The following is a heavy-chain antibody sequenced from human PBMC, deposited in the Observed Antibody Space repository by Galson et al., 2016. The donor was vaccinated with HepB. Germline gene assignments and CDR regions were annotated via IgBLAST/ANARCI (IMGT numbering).Heavy chain of an antibody. Sequence: SLRLSCAASGFTFSNYAMSWVRQAPGKGLEWVSTISGVGGSTYYADSVKGRFTISRDNSKKTLDLQLNSLRADDTAVYYCAKPPNWGGYFDSWGQGTLVTVSS. J-gene: IGHJ4*02. D-gene: IGHD7-27*01. CDR3: AKPPNWGGYFDS. CDR2: ISGVGGST. CDR1: GFTFSNYA. V-gene: IGHV3-23*01.